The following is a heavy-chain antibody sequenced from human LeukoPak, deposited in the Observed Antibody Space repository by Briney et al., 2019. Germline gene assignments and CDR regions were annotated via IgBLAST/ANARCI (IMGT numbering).Heavy chain of an antibody. D-gene: IGHD1-26*01. CDR1: GFTFRSYD. Sequence: GGSLRLSCAASGFTFRSYDMHWVRQATGKGLEWVSAIGTAGDTYYPGSVKGRFTISRENAKNSLYLQMNSLRAGDTAVYYCARGGVGATGEYYFDYWGQGTLVTVSS. V-gene: IGHV3-13*01. CDR3: ARGGVGATGEYYFDY. CDR2: IGTAGDT. J-gene: IGHJ4*02.